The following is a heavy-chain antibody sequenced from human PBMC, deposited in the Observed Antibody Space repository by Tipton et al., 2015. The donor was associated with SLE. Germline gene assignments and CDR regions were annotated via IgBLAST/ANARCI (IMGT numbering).Heavy chain of an antibody. CDR3: ARGYCSGGSCHGGYNWFDP. D-gene: IGHD2-15*01. Sequence: TLSLTCTVSGGSISSCYWSWIRQPPGKGLEWIGYIYYSGSTNYNPSLKSRVTISVDTSKNQFSLKLSSVTAAVTAVYYCARGYCSGGSCHGGYNWFDPWGQGTLVTVSS. J-gene: IGHJ5*02. CDR1: GGSISSCY. CDR2: IYYSGST. V-gene: IGHV4-59*08.